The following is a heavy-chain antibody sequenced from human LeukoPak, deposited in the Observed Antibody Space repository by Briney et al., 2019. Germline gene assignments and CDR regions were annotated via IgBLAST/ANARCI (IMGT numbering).Heavy chain of an antibody. Sequence: GASVKVSCKASGYTFTNNYLHWVRQAPGQGLEWMGMIYPRDGSTSYAQNFQGRVTVTRDTSTTTVHMELRGLRSEDTAVYYCARDQEGFDYWGQGTGHRLL. V-gene: IGHV1-46*01. CDR2: IYPRDGST. CDR1: GYTFTNNY. J-gene: IGHJ4*02. CDR3: ARDQEGFDY.